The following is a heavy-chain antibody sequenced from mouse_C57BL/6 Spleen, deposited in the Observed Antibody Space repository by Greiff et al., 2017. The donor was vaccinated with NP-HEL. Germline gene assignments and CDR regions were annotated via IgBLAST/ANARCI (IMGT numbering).Heavy chain of an antibody. Sequence: SGGGLVQPGGSLSLSCAASGFTFTDYYMSWVRQPPGKALEWLGFIRNKANGYTTEYSASVKGRFTISRDNSQSILYLQMNALRAEDSATYYCARLGSYAMDYWGQGTSVTVSS. D-gene: IGHD4-1*01. V-gene: IGHV7-3*01. CDR1: GFTFTDYY. CDR3: ARLGSYAMDY. J-gene: IGHJ4*01. CDR2: IRNKANGYTT.